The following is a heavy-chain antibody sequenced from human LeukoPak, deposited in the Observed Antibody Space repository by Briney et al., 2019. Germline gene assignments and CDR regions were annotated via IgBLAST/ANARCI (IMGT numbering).Heavy chain of an antibody. J-gene: IGHJ4*02. Sequence: GGSLRLSCVASGFSFSSYTMSWVRQAPGKGLEWVAKMKEDGSDIYYVDSVKGRFTICRDNAKNPLCLQMSSLRVEDTAVYYCARGGGRELDNWGQGALVTVCS. CDR3: ARGGGRELDN. CDR1: GFSFSSYT. CDR2: MKEDGSDI. V-gene: IGHV3-7*01. D-gene: IGHD1-26*01.